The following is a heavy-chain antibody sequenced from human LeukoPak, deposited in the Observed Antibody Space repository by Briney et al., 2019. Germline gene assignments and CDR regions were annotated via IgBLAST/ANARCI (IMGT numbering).Heavy chain of an antibody. V-gene: IGHV3-21*01. CDR3: ARDSIQQQLVLEDRGYPYYFEH. D-gene: IGHD6-13*01. Sequence: PGGSLRVSCAASGFAVSSNYMTWVRQAPGKGLEWVSSISSSGNYIYYADSVKGRFTISRDNAKNSLYLQMNSLRAEDTAVYYCARDSIQQQLVLEDRGYPYYFEHWGQGTLVTVSS. CDR1: GFAVSSNY. J-gene: IGHJ4*02. CDR2: ISSSGNYI.